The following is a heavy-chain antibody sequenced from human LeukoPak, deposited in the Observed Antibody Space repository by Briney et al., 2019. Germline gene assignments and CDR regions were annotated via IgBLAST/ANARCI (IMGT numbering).Heavy chain of an antibody. Sequence: PSETLSLTCAVYGGSFNNYYWSWIRQPPGTGLEWIGEINHSGSTKYNPSLKSRVIISVDTSKNQFSLKLTSVTAADTAVYYCARGTGFGVVFNYYHYYMDVWGKGTTVTVSS. CDR3: ARGTGFGVVFNYYHYYMDV. D-gene: IGHD3-3*01. CDR2: INHSGST. V-gene: IGHV4-34*01. CDR1: GGSFNNYY. J-gene: IGHJ6*03.